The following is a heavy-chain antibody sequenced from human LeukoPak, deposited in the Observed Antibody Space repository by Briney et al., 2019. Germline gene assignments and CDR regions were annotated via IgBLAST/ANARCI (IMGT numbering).Heavy chain of an antibody. CDR3: ARVPDSSGYYNWFDP. CDR1: GYTFTSYD. V-gene: IGHV1-2*02. J-gene: IGHJ5*02. CDR2: INPNSGGT. Sequence: SVKVSCKASGYTFTSYDMNWVRQAPGQGLEWMGWINPNSGGTNYAQKFQGRVTMTRDTSISTAYMELSRLRSDDTAVYYCARVPDSSGYYNWFDPWGQGTLVTVSS. D-gene: IGHD3-22*01.